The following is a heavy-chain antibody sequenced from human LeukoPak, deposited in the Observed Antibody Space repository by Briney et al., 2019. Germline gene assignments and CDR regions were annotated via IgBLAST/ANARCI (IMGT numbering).Heavy chain of an antibody. J-gene: IGHJ2*01. CDR3: ARPFVYDYVSPFDL. Sequence: SETLSLTCTVSGGSISSYYWSWIRQPPGKGLEWIGYIYYSGSTNYNPSLKGRVTISVDTSKNQFSLKLSSVTAADTAVYYCARPFVYDYVSPFDLWGRGTLVTVSS. CDR1: GGSISSYY. V-gene: IGHV4-59*08. D-gene: IGHD3-16*01. CDR2: IYYSGST.